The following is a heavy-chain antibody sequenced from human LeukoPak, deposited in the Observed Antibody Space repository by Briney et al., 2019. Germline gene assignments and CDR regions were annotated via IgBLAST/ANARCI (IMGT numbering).Heavy chain of an antibody. V-gene: IGHV3-23*01. Sequence: GGSLRLSCAASGFAFSYYAMSWVRQAPGKGLEWVSGISGSGNTHYTDSVKGRFAISRDNSKSTLDLQMNSLRVEDTALYYCAKDIYSAYDLARAFDFWGQGTLVTVST. CDR3: AKDIYSAYDLARAFDF. CDR1: GFAFSYYA. CDR2: ISGSGNT. D-gene: IGHD5-12*01. J-gene: IGHJ4*01.